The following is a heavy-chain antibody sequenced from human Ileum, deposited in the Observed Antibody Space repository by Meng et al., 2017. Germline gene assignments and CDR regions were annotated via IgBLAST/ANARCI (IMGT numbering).Heavy chain of an antibody. CDR3: ATSNDRDVYYLGY. CDR2: IFQSGRT. J-gene: IGHJ4*02. D-gene: IGHD3-22*01. V-gene: IGHV4-4*02. Sequence: QVQLQESGPRIVTPSWTLSLTCAVSGTWWSWVRQPPGKGLEWIGEIFQSGRTNYNPSLKSRVTISIDKSKSQISLQLSAVTAADTAVYSCATSNDRDVYYLGYWGQGTLVTVSS. CDR1: GTW.